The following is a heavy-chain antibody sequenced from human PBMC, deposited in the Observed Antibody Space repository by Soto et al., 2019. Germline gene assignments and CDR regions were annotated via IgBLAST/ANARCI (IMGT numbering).Heavy chain of an antibody. V-gene: IGHV4-34*01. D-gene: IGHD3-10*01. CDR1: GGSFSGYY. J-gene: IGHJ5*02. Sequence: NPSETLSLTCAVYGGSFSGYYWSWIRQPPGKGLEWIGEINHSGSTNYNPSLKSRVTISVDTSKNQFSLKLSSVTAADTAVYYCARGGYYYGSGSYSAYNWFDPWGQGTLVTVSS. CDR3: ARGGYYYGSGSYSAYNWFDP. CDR2: INHSGST.